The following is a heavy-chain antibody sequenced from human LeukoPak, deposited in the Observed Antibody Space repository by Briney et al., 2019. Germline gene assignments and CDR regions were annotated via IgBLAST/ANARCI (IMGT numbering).Heavy chain of an antibody. Sequence: SETLSLTCAVSGGSISSSNWWSWVRQPRGKGLEWIGEIYHSGSTNYNPSLKSRVTISVDKSKNQFSLKLSSVTAADTAVYYCARAVCSGGSCYDWFDPWGQGTLVTVSS. CDR3: ARAVCSGGSCYDWFDP. V-gene: IGHV4-4*02. D-gene: IGHD2-15*01. J-gene: IGHJ5*02. CDR2: IYHSGST. CDR1: GGSISSSNW.